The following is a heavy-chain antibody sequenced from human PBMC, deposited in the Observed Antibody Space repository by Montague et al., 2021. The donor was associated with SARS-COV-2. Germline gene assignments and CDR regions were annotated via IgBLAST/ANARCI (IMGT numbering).Heavy chain of an antibody. CDR1: GFTFSSYA. J-gene: IGHJ3*02. CDR2: ISYDGSNK. Sequence: SLRPSCAASGFTFSSYAMHWVRQAPGKGLEWVAVISYDGSNKYYADSVKGRFTISRDNSKNTLYLQMNSLRAEDTAVYYCASSYQQLAFDAFDIWGQGTMVTVSS. D-gene: IGHD6-13*01. V-gene: IGHV3-30-3*01. CDR3: ASSYQQLAFDAFDI.